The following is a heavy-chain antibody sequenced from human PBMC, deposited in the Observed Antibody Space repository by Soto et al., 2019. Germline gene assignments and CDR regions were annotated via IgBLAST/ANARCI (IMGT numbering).Heavy chain of an antibody. V-gene: IGHV3-21*01. Sequence: GGSLRLSCAASGFTFSSYSMNWVRQAPGKGLEWVSSISSSSSYIYYADSVKGRFTISRDNAKNSLYLQMNSLRAEDTAVYYCARDGSIAAAGTFDYWGQGTLVTVSS. CDR1: GFTFSSYS. D-gene: IGHD6-13*01. J-gene: IGHJ4*02. CDR3: ARDGSIAAAGTFDY. CDR2: ISSSSSYI.